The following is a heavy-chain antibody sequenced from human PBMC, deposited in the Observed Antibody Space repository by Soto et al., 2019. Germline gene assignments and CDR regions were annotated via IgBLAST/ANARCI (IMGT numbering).Heavy chain of an antibody. CDR1: GGSFNGYA. CDR3: ARHRLFYDSGSHSYVPYYFEN. J-gene: IGHJ4*02. Sequence: QVQLVQSGAEVKKPGSSVKVSCKASGGSFNGYAVSWVRQAPGRGLEWMGGLTPISGAATYAKNFQGRVSITADGSTTTAYLDPTSLTSDDTAIYFCARHRLFYDSGSHSYVPYYFENWGQGTLVSVSS. CDR2: LTPISGAA. V-gene: IGHV1-69*01. D-gene: IGHD1-26*01.